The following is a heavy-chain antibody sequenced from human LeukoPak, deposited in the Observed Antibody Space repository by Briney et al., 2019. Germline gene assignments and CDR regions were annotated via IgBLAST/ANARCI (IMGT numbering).Heavy chain of an antibody. Sequence: GGSLRLSCAASGFTFSSYGMHWVRQAPGKGLEWVAFIRYDGSNKYYADSVKGRFTISRDNSKNTLYLQMNSLRAEDTAVYYCAKGLLGDSGYYVDVWGKGTTVTVSS. CDR3: AKGLLGDSGYYVDV. CDR2: IRYDGSNK. CDR1: GFTFSSYG. D-gene: IGHD4-17*01. J-gene: IGHJ6*03. V-gene: IGHV3-30*02.